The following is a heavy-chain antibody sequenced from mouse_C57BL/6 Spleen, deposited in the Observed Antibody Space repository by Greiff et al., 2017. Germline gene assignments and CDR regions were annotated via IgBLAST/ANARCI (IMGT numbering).Heavy chain of an antibody. V-gene: IGHV1-34*01. D-gene: IGHD2-1*01. CDR1: GYTFTDYY. CDR3: ARVYYGNYWFAY. Sequence: EVQLQQSGPELVKPGASVKMSCKASGYTFTDYYMHWVKQSHGKSLEWIGYIYPNNGGNGYNQKFKGKATLTVDTSSSTAYMELRSLTSEDSAVYYCARVYYGNYWFAYWGQGTLVTVSA. CDR2: IYPNNGGN. J-gene: IGHJ3*01.